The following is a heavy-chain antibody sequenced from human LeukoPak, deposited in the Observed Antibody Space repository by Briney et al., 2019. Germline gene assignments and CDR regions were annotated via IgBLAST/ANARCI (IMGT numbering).Heavy chain of an antibody. CDR2: INPNSGGT. D-gene: IGHD6-19*01. CDR1: GYTFTSYA. V-gene: IGHV1-2*02. J-gene: IGHJ5*02. Sequence: ASVKVSCKASGYTFTSYAMNWVRQAPGQGLEWMGWINPNSGGTNYAQKFQGRVTMTRDTSISTAYMELSRPRSDDTAVYYCARELRQWLSWFDPWGQGTLVTVSS. CDR3: ARELRQWLSWFDP.